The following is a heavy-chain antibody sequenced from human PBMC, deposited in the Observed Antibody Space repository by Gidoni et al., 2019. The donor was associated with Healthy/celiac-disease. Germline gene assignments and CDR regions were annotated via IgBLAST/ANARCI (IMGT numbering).Heavy chain of an antibody. CDR2: INHSGST. J-gene: IGHJ4*02. D-gene: IGHD2-15*01. V-gene: IGHV4-34*01. CDR1: GGSFSGYY. CDR3: ARGPTAASFDY. Sequence: QVHLQQLVAGLLKPSETLSLSCAVYGGSFSGYYWSWIRQPPGKGLEWIGEINHSGSTNYNPSLKSRVTISVDTSKNQFSLKLSSVTAADTAVYYCARGPTAASFDYWGQGTLVTVSS.